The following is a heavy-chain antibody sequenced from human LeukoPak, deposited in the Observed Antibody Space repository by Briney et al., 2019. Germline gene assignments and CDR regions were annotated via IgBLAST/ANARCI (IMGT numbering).Heavy chain of an antibody. CDR3: ARGGGYSYGSKIDY. CDR1: GFTFYDYA. Sequence: GGSLRLSCAASGFTFYDYAMHWVRQAPGKGLEWVSGISWNGGRIGYAGSVKGRFTISRDNAKNSLYVQMNSLRPEDTAFYYCARGGGYSYGSKIDYWGQGTLVTVSS. V-gene: IGHV3-9*01. D-gene: IGHD5-18*01. J-gene: IGHJ4*02. CDR2: ISWNGGRI.